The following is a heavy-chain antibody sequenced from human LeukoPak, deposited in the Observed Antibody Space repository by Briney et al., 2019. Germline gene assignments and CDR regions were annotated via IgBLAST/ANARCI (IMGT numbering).Heavy chain of an antibody. CDR2: IIPIFGTA. CDR3: AGGTYGSGSYYNVPTMIFDY. V-gene: IGHV1-69*13. CDR1: GYTFTSYG. D-gene: IGHD3-10*01. J-gene: IGHJ4*02. Sequence: GASVKVSCKASGYTFTSYGISWVRQAPGQGLEWMGGIIPIFGTANYAQKFQGRVTITADESTSTAYMELSSLRSEDTAVYYCAGGTYGSGSYYNVPTMIFDYWGQGTLVTVSS.